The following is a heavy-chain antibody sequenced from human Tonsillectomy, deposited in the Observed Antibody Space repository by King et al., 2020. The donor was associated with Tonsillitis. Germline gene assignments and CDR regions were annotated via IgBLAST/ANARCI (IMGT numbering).Heavy chain of an antibody. CDR1: GFTVSSYY. CDR3: ATLQMGRKSLWFGEAPY. CDR2: IYSGGST. Sequence: EVQLVESGGGLIQPGGSLRLSCAASGFTVSSYYMSWVRQAPGKGLEWVSVIYSGGSTYYADSVKGRFTISRDNSKNTLYLQMNSLRAEDTAVYYCATLQMGRKSLWFGEAPYWGQGTLVTVSS. V-gene: IGHV3-53*01. D-gene: IGHD3-10*01. J-gene: IGHJ4*02.